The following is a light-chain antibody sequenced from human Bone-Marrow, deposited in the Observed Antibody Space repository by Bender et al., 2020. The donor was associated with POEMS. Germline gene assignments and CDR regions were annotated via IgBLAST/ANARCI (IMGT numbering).Light chain of an antibody. V-gene: IGLV3-21*01. J-gene: IGLJ2*01. CDR1: KVGGKR. CDR2: YDS. CDR3: QAWDTYSVI. Sequence: SYVLTQPPSVSAAPGDTARITCGENKVGGKRVNWYQQKSGQAPVLVIYYDSDRPSGIPERFSGSNSGNTATLTISGTQAMDEADYYCQAWDTYSVIFGGGTKLTVL.